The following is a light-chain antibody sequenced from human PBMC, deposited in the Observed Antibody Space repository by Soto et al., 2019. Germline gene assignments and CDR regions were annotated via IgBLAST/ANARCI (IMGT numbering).Light chain of an antibody. CDR3: GSWDSSLSSYV. Sequence: QSVLTQPPSVSAAPGQNVTISCSGSSSNIGGNSVSWYQQLPGTAPKLLIYDDNKRPSGIPDRFSGSKSGTSATLGITGFQNGDEADYYCGSWDSSLSSYVFGNGNKVTVL. V-gene: IGLV1-51*01. CDR1: SSNIGGNS. J-gene: IGLJ1*01. CDR2: DDN.